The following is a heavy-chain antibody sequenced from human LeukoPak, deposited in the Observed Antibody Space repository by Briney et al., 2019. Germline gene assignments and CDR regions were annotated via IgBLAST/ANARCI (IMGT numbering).Heavy chain of an antibody. Sequence: SETLSLTCAVYGGSFSGYYWSWIRQPPGKGLEWIGEINHSGSTNYNPSLKSRVTISVDTSKNQFSLKLSSVTAADTAVYYRARGSGSFGVVILWGQGTLVTVSS. V-gene: IGHV4-34*01. J-gene: IGHJ4*02. D-gene: IGHD3-3*01. CDR3: ARGSGSFGVVIL. CDR2: INHSGST. CDR1: GGSFSGYY.